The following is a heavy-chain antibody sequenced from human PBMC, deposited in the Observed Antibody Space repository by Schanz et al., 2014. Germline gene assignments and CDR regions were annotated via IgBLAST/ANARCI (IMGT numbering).Heavy chain of an antibody. D-gene: IGHD2-2*01. J-gene: IGHJ3*02. Sequence: VQLLESGGGLVQPGGSLRISCAASGFTFSGYAMSWVRQARGQGLEWVGRFIPILDVGNYAQQFQGRVTFTADKSTSTAYMELSSLRYEDTALYYCARGTMPGTFDIWGQGTMVTVSS. V-gene: IGHV1-69*09. CDR2: FIPILDVG. CDR1: GFTFSGYA. CDR3: ARGTMPGTFDI.